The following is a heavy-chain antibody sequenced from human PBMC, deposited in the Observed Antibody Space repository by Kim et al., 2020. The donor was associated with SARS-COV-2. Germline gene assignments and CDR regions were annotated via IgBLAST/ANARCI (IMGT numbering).Heavy chain of an antibody. CDR3: ARPPRGISRRSFDI. Sequence: SETLSLTCTVSGASIGTTNYYWGWLRQSPGKGLDWIGTISYSGTTYYNPSFESRVTISIDTSSNQFSLKLSTVTAAATAVYYCARPPRGISRRSFDIWGQETMVTVSS. D-gene: IGHD3-3*01. CDR2: ISYSGTT. J-gene: IGHJ3*02. V-gene: IGHV4-39*01. CDR1: GASIGTTNYY.